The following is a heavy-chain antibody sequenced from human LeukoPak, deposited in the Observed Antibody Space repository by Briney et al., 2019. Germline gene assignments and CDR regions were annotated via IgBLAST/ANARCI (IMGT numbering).Heavy chain of an antibody. CDR3: ARDGDYYDSSGRNWFDP. V-gene: IGHV3-30*01. CDR1: GFTFSSYA. Sequence: PGRSLRLSCAASGFTFSSYAMHWVRQAPGKGLEWVAVISYDGSNKYHADSVKGRFTISRDNSKNTLYLQMNSLRAEDTAVYYCARDGDYYDSSGRNWFDPWGQGTLVTVSS. D-gene: IGHD3-22*01. J-gene: IGHJ5*02. CDR2: ISYDGSNK.